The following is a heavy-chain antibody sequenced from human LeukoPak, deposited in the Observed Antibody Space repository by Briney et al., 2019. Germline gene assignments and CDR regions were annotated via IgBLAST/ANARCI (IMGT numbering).Heavy chain of an antibody. CDR1: GFSFIGYA. Sequence: PGGSLRLSCAASGFSFIGYAMSWVRQAPGKGLEWVSAISSNSGGTYYADSVKGRFTISRDNSKNTLYLHMNSLRAEDTAIYYCAKVYEGTSYYDSGSSWGQGTLVTVSS. D-gene: IGHD3-10*01. J-gene: IGHJ4*02. CDR2: ISSNSGGT. V-gene: IGHV3-23*01. CDR3: AKVYEGTSYYDSGSS.